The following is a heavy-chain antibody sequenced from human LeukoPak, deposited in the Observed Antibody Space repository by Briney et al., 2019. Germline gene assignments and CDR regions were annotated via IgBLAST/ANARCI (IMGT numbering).Heavy chain of an antibody. D-gene: IGHD3-10*01. CDR3: ARLWFGELSY. Sequence: GGSLRLSCAASRFAFSSYAMTWVRQAPGKGLEWVSTISGSSGNTYYADSVKGRFTISRDNAKNSLYLQMNSLRAEDTAVYYCARLWFGELSYWGQGTLVTVSS. J-gene: IGHJ4*02. CDR2: ISGSSGNT. CDR1: RFAFSSYA. V-gene: IGHV3-21*01.